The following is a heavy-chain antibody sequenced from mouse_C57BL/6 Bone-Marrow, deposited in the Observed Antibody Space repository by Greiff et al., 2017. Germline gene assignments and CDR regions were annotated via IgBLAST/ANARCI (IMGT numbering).Heavy chain of an antibody. CDR3: ALEGFLDY. V-gene: IGHV1-59*01. CDR2: IDPSDSYT. J-gene: IGHJ4*01. CDR1: GYTFTSYW. Sequence: QVQLQQPGAELVRPGTSVKLSCKASGYTFTSYWMHWVKQRPGQGLEWIGVIDPSDSYTNYNQKFKGKATLTVDTSSSTAYMQLSSLTSEDSAVYYCALEGFLDYWGQGTSVTVSS.